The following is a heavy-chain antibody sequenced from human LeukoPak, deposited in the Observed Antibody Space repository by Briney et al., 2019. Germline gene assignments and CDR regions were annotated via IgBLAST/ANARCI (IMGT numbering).Heavy chain of an antibody. J-gene: IGHJ4*02. CDR2: IYYSGST. V-gene: IGHV4-30-4*01. D-gene: IGHD1-1*01. Sequence: SETLSLTCTVSGGSISSGDYYWSWIRQPPGKGLEWIGYIYYSGSTYYNPSLKSRVTISVDTSKNQFSLKLSSVTAADTAVYYCARDRGWNPHYFDYWGQETLVTVSS. CDR1: GGSISSGDYY. CDR3: ARDRGWNPHYFDY.